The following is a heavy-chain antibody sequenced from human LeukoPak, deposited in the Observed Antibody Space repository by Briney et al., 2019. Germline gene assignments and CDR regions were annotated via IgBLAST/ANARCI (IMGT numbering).Heavy chain of an antibody. CDR2: ISGSGGST. Sequence: PGGSLRLSCAASGFTFSSYGMSWVRQAPGKGLEWVSAISGSGGSTYYADSVKGRFTISRDNAKNTLYLQMNSLRAEDTAVYYCARDWFHAIDYWGQGTLVTVSS. D-gene: IGHD2/OR15-2a*01. CDR3: ARDWFHAIDY. V-gene: IGHV3-23*01. J-gene: IGHJ4*02. CDR1: GFTFSSYG.